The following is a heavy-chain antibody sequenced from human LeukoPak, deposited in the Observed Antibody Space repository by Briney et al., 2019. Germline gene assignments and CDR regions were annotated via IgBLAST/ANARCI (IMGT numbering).Heavy chain of an antibody. V-gene: IGHV3-74*01. J-gene: IGHJ3*02. CDR1: GFTLSSYW. CDR3: ARGNAHAFDI. Sequence: GSLRLSCAVSGFTLSSYWMHWVRQLPGKGLVWVSRINSDGSGISYAGSVKGRFTISRDNAKNTLYLQMNSLRVEDTAVYYCARGNAHAFDIWGQGTMVTVSS. CDR2: INSDGSGI.